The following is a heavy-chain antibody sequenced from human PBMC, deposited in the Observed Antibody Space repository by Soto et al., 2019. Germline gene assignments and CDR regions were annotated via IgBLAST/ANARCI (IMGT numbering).Heavy chain of an antibody. CDR2: IYPGDSDT. Sequence: GESLQISCKGSGYSFTSYWIGWVHQMPGKGLEWMGIIYPGDSDTRYSPSFQGQVTISADKSISTAYLQWSSLKASDTAMYYCARNFWSGCGYDYRDGMDVSRQGTTVTVSS. V-gene: IGHV5-51*07. J-gene: IGHJ6*01. CDR3: ARNFWSGCGYDYRDGMDV. D-gene: IGHD3-3*01. CDR1: GYSFTSYW.